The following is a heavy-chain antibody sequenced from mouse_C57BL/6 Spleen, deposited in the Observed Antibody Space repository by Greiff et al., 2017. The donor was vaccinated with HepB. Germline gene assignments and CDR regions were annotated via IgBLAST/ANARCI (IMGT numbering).Heavy chain of an antibody. J-gene: IGHJ3*01. CDR2: INPGSGGT. D-gene: IGHD1-1*01. CDR1: GYAFTNYL. V-gene: IGHV1-54*01. CDR3: ARSVHYYGSAWFAY. Sequence: VQLQQSGAELVRPGTSVKVSCKASGYAFTNYLIAWVKQRPGQGLEWIGVINPGSGGTNYNEKFKGKATLTADKSSSTAYMQLSSLTSEDSAVYFCARSVHYYGSAWFAYWGQGTLVTVSA.